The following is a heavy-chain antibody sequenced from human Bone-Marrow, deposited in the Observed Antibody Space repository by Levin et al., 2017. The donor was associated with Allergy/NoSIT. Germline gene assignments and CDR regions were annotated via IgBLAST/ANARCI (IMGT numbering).Heavy chain of an antibody. CDR3: VRDGSGFSN. CDR1: GFTFRDHS. J-gene: IGHJ4*02. D-gene: IGHD6-19*01. Sequence: GGSLRLSCEASGFTFRDHSFNWVRQAPGRGLEWVAYISSGATTLTYADSVKGRFSISRENAKNSVYLQMSTLRAEDTALYFCVRDGSGFSNWGQGTLVIVSS. CDR2: ISSGATTL. V-gene: IGHV3-48*01.